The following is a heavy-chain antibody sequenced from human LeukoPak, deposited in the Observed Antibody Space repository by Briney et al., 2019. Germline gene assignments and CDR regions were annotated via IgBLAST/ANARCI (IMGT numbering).Heavy chain of an antibody. V-gene: IGHV3-30*18. J-gene: IGHJ6*02. CDR1: GFTFSSYG. CDR2: ISYDGSNK. D-gene: IGHD5-24*01. Sequence: PGGSLRLSCAASGFTFSSYGMHWVRQAPGNGLEWVAVISYDGSNKYYADSVKGRFTISRDNSKNTLYLQMNSLRAEDTAVYYCAKDLELEPAVGYYHYGMDVWGQGTTVTVSS. CDR3: AKDLELEPAVGYYHYGMDV.